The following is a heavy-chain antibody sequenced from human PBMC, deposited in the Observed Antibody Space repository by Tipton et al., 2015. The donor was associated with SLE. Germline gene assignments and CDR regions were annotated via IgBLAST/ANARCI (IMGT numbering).Heavy chain of an antibody. CDR2: IYHSESP. CDR1: GGSISSSSW. D-gene: IGHD1-7*01. V-gene: IGHV4-4*02. CDR3: TRVPRYNWNYIAD. J-gene: IGHJ4*02. Sequence: TLSLTCAVSGGSISSSSWWSWVRQPPGKGLEWIGDIYHSESPNYNPSLKSRVTTSIDKSKNQFSLKLTSVTAADTAVYHCTRVPRYNWNYIADWGQGTLVSVSS.